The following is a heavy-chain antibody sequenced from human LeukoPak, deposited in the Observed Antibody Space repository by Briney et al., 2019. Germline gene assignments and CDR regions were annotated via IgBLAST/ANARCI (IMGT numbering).Heavy chain of an antibody. CDR1: GGSISSGGYY. CDR3: TTGTYYYYGMDV. Sequence: PSQTLSLTCTVSGGSISSGGYYWSWIRQHPEKGLEWIGYIYYSGSTYYNPSLKSRVTISVDTSKNQFSLKLSSVTAADTAVYYCTTGTYYYYGMDVWGQGTTVTVSS. V-gene: IGHV4-31*03. D-gene: IGHD2-8*02. J-gene: IGHJ6*02. CDR2: IYYSGST.